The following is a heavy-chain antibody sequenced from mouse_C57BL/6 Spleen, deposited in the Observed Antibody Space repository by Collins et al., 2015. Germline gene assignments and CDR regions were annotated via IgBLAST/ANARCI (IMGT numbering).Heavy chain of an antibody. D-gene: IGHD1-1*01. V-gene: IGHV4-1*02. CDR3: ARLYYYGHFDY. J-gene: IGHJ2*01. CDR2: INPDSSTI. CDR1: GFDFSGYW. Sequence: EVKLLESGGGLVQPGGSLKLSCAASGFDFSGYWMSWVRQAPGKGLEWIGEINPDSSTINYTPSLKGKFIISRDNADNTLYLQMSKVRSEDTALYYCARLYYYGHFDYWGPRHHSHSLL.